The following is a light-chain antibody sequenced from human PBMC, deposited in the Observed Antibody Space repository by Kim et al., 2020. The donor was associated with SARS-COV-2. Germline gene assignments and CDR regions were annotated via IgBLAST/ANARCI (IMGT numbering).Light chain of an antibody. Sequence: SYELTQAPSVSVAPGKTARITCRGDSIGSKSVHWYQQKPGQAPVVVIYYDTDRPSGIPERFSGSTSANTATLTISRVEAGDEADYYCQVWDGNSDHAVFGGGTQLTVL. CDR2: YDT. V-gene: IGLV3-21*04. J-gene: IGLJ2*01. CDR3: QVWDGNSDHAV. CDR1: SIGSKS.